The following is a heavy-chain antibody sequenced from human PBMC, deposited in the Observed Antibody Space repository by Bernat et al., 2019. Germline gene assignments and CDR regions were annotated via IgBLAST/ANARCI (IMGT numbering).Heavy chain of an antibody. CDR2: IIPNFGTA. CDR1: GGTFSSYA. CDR3: AEYDDYGGDFDI. Sequence: QVQLVQSGAEVKKPGSSVKVSCKASGGTFSSYAISWVRQAPGQGLEWMGGIIPNFGTANYAQKLQGRVTITADESTSTAYMELSSLGSEDTAVYYCAEYDDYGGDFDIWGQGTMVTVSS. D-gene: IGHD4-23*01. V-gene: IGHV1-69*01. J-gene: IGHJ3*02.